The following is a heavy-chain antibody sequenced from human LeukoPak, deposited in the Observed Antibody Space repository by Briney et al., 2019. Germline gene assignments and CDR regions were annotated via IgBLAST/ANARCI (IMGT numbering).Heavy chain of an antibody. J-gene: IGHJ4*02. CDR3: AREASSSGNYYNAIDY. CDR2: INPNNGGT. D-gene: IGHD3-10*01. Sequence: ASVKVSCTASGYTFTGYYMHWVRQAPGQRLEWMGWINPNNGGTNYAQNFQGRVTMTRDTSISTAYMELSRLRSDDTAVYYCAREASSSGNYYNAIDYWGQGTLVTVSS. CDR1: GYTFTGYY. V-gene: IGHV1-2*02.